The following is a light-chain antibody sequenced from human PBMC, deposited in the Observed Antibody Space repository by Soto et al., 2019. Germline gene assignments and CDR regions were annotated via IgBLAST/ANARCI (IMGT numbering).Light chain of an antibody. CDR3: QQYSSSPRT. Sequence: EIVLTQSPGSLSLSPGXRATLSCRASRSVSSSYVAWYQQKPSQAPRLLIYGGSSRATGIPDRFSGSGSGPDFTLTISRLEPEDFAVYYCQQYSSSPRTFGQGTKVDIK. V-gene: IGKV3-20*01. CDR1: RSVSSSY. J-gene: IGKJ1*01. CDR2: GGS.